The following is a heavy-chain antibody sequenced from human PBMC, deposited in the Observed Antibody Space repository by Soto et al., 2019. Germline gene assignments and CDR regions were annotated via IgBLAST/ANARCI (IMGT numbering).Heavy chain of an antibody. CDR3: ARVLVETVAYFDY. V-gene: IGHV4-31*03. J-gene: IGHJ4*02. CDR1: GGSISSGGYY. CDR2: IYYSGST. D-gene: IGHD2-8*02. Sequence: PSETLSLTCTVSGGSISSGGYYWSWIRQHPGKGLEWIGYIYYSGSTYYNPSLKSRVTISVDTSKNQFSLKPSSVTAADTAVYYCARVLVETVAYFDYWGQGTLVTVS.